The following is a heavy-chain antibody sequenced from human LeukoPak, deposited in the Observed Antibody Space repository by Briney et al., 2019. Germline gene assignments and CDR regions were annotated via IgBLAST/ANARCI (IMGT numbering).Heavy chain of an antibody. J-gene: IGHJ4*02. CDR2: IRSKANSYAT. Sequence: QPGRSLRLSCAASGFTFSGSAMPWVRQASGKGLEWVGRIRSKANSYATAYAASVKGRFTISRDDSKNTAYLQMNSLKTEDTAVYYCTTTYNTGGKDLPHDYWGQGTLVTVSS. D-gene: IGHD3-3*01. V-gene: IGHV3-73*01. CDR3: TTTYNTGGKDLPHDY. CDR1: GFTFSGSA.